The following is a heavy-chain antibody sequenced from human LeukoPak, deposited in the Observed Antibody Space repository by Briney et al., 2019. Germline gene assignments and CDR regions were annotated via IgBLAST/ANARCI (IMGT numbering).Heavy chain of an antibody. V-gene: IGHV3-20*04. CDR2: INWNGGST. CDR3: AAPNLIAVAGTN. Sequence: GGSLRLSCAASGFTFDDYGMSWVRQAPGKGLEWVSGINWNGGSTGYADSVKGRFTISRDNAKNSLYLRMNNLRAEDTALYYCAAPNLIAVAGTNWGQGTLVTVSS. J-gene: IGHJ4*02. CDR1: GFTFDDYG. D-gene: IGHD6-19*01.